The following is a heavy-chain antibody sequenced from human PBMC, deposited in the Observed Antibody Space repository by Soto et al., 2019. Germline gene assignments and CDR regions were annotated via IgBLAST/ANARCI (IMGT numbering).Heavy chain of an antibody. Sequence: PGWSLRLSCTASGFTFGDYAMSWFRQAPGKGLEWVGFIRSKAYGGTTEYAASVKGRFTISRDDSKRIAYLQMNRLKTEETAVYYCTRGRTHWSYYYGMDVWGQGTTGTVSS. V-gene: IGHV3-49*03. J-gene: IGHJ6*02. D-gene: IGHD1-1*01. CDR1: GFTFGDYA. CDR2: IRSKAYGGTT. CDR3: TRGRTHWSYYYGMDV.